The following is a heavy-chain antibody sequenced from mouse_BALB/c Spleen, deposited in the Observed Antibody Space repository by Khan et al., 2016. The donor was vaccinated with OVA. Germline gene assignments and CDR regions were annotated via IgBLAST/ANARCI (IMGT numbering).Heavy chain of an antibody. CDR1: GYTFTNYG. D-gene: IGHD2-14*01. J-gene: IGHJ4*01. CDR3: ARVGYAGTMDY. CDR2: INTYTGEP. V-gene: IGHV9-3-1*01. Sequence: QIQLVQSGPELKKPGETVKISCKASGYTFTNYGMNWVKQAPGKGLKWMGWINTYTGEPAFTDDFKGRFAFSLETSASTAYLQINNLKNEDTAKYFCARVGYAGTMDYWGQGTSVTVSS.